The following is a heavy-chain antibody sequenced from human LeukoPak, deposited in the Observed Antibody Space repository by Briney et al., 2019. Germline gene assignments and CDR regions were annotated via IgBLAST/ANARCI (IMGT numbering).Heavy chain of an antibody. D-gene: IGHD2-21*02. CDR1: GGSFSGYY. CDR2: ISHSGST. Sequence: KPSETLSLTCAVYGGSFSGYYWSWIRQPPGKGLEWIGEISHSGSTNYNPSLKSRVTITADTSKNQFSLKLSSVTAADTAVYYCARERGDKYYFDYWGQGTLVTVSS. CDR3: ARERGDKYYFDY. J-gene: IGHJ4*02. V-gene: IGHV4-34*01.